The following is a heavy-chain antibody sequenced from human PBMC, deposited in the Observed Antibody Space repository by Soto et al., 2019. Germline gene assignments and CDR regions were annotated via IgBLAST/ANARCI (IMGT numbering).Heavy chain of an antibody. CDR2: IFVGDSDT. V-gene: IGHV5-51*01. CDR1: GKFFSNYW. J-gene: IGHJ1*01. D-gene: IGHD6-6*01. CDR3: ARRWSSSVAVRPPCD. Sequence: GESLKISGKGSGKFFSNYWIAWVRQMPGKGLARMGVIFVGDSDTRCSPSFEGQVTITADRSSSTDYLQGDSLKPSDPAIYYGARRWSSSVAVRPPCDWGQGTQVTVSS.